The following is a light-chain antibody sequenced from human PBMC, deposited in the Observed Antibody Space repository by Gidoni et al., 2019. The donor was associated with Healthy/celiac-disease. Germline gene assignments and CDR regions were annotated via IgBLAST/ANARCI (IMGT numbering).Light chain of an antibody. Sequence: QSVLTQPPPVSGAPGQRVTIPCTGSSSNTGAGYDVHWYQQLPGTAPKLLIYGNSNRPSGVPDRFSGSKSGTSASLAITGLQAEDEADYYCQSYDSSLSGWVFGTGTKVTVL. V-gene: IGLV1-40*01. CDR2: GNS. J-gene: IGLJ1*01. CDR1: SSNTGAGYD. CDR3: QSYDSSLSGWV.